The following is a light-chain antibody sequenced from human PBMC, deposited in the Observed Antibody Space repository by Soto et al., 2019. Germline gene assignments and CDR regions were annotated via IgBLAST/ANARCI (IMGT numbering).Light chain of an antibody. V-gene: IGLV2-14*02. Sequence: QSALTQPASVSGSPGQSITISCSGTSSNIGGYNVVSWYQQHPGKAPKVIVYEGIKRPSGVSDRFSGSTSGSTASLTISGLQAEDEAEYFCSSHSSSSAYYVFGTGTKVTVL. CDR3: SSHSSSSAYYV. CDR1: SSNIGGYNV. J-gene: IGLJ1*01. CDR2: EGI.